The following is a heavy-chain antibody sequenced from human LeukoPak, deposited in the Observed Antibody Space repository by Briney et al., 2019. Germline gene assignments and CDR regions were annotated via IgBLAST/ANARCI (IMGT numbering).Heavy chain of an antibody. CDR2: ISAYNGNT. CDR3: ARDIVVVPAAIFRYFDY. J-gene: IGHJ4*02. V-gene: IGHV1-18*01. Sequence: ASVKVSCKASGYTFTSYGISWVRQAPGQGLEWMGWISAYNGNTNYAQKLQGRVTMTTDISTSTAYMELRSLRSDDTAVYYCARDIVVVPAAIFRYFDYWGQGTLVTVSS. D-gene: IGHD2-2*02. CDR1: GYTFTSYG.